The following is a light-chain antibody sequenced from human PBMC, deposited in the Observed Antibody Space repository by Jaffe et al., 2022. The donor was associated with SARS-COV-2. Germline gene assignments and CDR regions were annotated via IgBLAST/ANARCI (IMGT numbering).Light chain of an antibody. CDR1: SGSVSTSYY. Sequence: QTVVTQEPSFSVSPGGTVTLTCGLSSGSVSTSYYPSWYQQTPGQAPRTLIYGTTTRSSGVPDRFSGSILGNKAALTITGAQADDESHYYCVLSLGGGSHWVFGGGTKLTVL. CDR3: VLSLGGGSHWV. V-gene: IGLV8-61*01. J-gene: IGLJ3*02. CDR2: GTT.